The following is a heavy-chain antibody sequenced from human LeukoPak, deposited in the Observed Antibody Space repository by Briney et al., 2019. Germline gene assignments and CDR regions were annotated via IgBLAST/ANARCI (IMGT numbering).Heavy chain of an antibody. J-gene: IGHJ5*02. CDR2: IYDTGST. D-gene: IGHD6-19*01. CDR3: ARGGWYTWFDP. Sequence: SSETLSLICTVSGGSISSYSWSWIRQPPGKGLEWIGYIYDTGSTNYNPSPKSRVTTSVDTSKNQFSLKLSSVTAADTAVYYCARGGWYTWFDPWGQGTLVTVSA. V-gene: IGHV4-59*08. CDR1: GGSISSYS.